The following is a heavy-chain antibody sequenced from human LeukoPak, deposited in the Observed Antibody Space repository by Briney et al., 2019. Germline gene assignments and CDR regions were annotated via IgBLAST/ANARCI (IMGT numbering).Heavy chain of an antibody. Sequence: ASVKVSCKASGYTFTSYDINWVRQATGQGLEWMGWMNPNSGNTGYAQKFQGRVTMTRKTSISTAYMELTSLRSEDTAVYYCGRLSSIVGRPIGYWGQGTLVTVSS. J-gene: IGHJ4*02. CDR2: MNPNSGNT. CDR3: GRLSSIVGRPIGY. D-gene: IGHD6-6*01. V-gene: IGHV1-8*01. CDR1: GYTFTSYD.